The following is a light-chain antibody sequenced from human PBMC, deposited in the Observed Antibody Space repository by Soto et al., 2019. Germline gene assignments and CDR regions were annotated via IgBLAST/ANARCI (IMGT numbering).Light chain of an antibody. V-gene: IGKV1-5*03. CDR2: KAS. CDR1: QSIRSW. CDR3: QQYDSYAGWT. J-gene: IGKJ1*01. Sequence: DIQMTQSPSTLSASVGDRVTITCRASQSIRSWLAWYQQRPGKAPKLPIYKASSLESGVPSRFSGSGSGTEFTLTISSLQPDDFATYYCQQYDSYAGWTFGQGTKVEIK.